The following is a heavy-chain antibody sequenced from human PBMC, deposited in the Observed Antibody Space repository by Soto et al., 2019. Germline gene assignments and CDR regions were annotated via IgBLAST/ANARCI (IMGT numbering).Heavy chain of an antibody. Sequence: QVQLVQSGAEVKKPGASVKVSCKASGYTFSTYGFSWVRQAPGQGLEWMGWIGADNGDTNYAQNFQGRVTMTTDTSTTTSYMELRSLTSDDTAVCFCARDWKGAEGFDPWGQGTLVTVSS. V-gene: IGHV1-18*01. CDR3: ARDWKGAEGFDP. CDR1: GYTFSTYG. D-gene: IGHD1-1*01. J-gene: IGHJ5*02. CDR2: IGADNGDT.